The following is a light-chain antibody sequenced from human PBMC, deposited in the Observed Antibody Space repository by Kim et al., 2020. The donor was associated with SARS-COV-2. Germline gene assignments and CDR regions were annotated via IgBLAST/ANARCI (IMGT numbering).Light chain of an antibody. CDR3: QQYNNWPSWT. CDR2: GAS. Sequence: SPGDRAHLSCRASQSVSSNLAWYQQKPGQAPRLLIYGASTRATGIPARFSGSGSGTEFTLTISSLQSEDFAVYYCQQYNNWPSWTFGQGTKVDIK. J-gene: IGKJ1*01. CDR1: QSVSSN. V-gene: IGKV3-15*01.